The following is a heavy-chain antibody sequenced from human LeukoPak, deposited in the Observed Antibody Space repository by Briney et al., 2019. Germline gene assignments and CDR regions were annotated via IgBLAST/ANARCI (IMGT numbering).Heavy chain of an antibody. D-gene: IGHD3-3*01. J-gene: IGHJ6*03. CDR2: IYYSGST. CDR3: ATGLADCDFCSGNYYYYYMDV. CDR1: GGSISSCSYY. Sequence: SETLSLTCTVSGGSISSCSYYWGWIRQPPGKGLEWIGSIYYSGSTYYNPSLKSRVTISVDTSRNQFSLKLSSVTAADTAVYYCATGLADCDFCSGNYYYYYMDVWGKGTTVTVSS. V-gene: IGHV4-39*01.